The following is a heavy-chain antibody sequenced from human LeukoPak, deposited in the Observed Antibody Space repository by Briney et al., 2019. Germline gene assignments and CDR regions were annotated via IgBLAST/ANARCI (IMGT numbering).Heavy chain of an antibody. CDR2: IRYDGSNK. J-gene: IGHJ4*02. CDR1: GFTFSSSW. D-gene: IGHD6-19*01. V-gene: IGHV3-30*02. Sequence: GGSLRLSCAASGFTFSSSWMTWVRQAPGKGLEWVAFIRYDGSNKYYADSVKGRFTISRDNSKNTLYLQMNSLRAEDTAVYYCANFPVAGTRRDDYWGQGTLVTVSS. CDR3: ANFPVAGTRRDDY.